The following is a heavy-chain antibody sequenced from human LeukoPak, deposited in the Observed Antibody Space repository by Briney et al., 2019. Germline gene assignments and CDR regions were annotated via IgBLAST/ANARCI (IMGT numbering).Heavy chain of an antibody. D-gene: IGHD1-26*01. V-gene: IGHV4-39*01. J-gene: IGHJ4*02. CDR1: GGSISSSSYY. CDR3: ARHVGSGSYFDY. CDR2: IYSSGSA. Sequence: PSETLSLTCTVSGGSISSSSYYWGWLRQPPGKELEWIGSIYSSGSAYYGPSLKSRVTISVDTSKTQFSLKLSSVTAADTAVYYCARHVGSGSYFDYWGQGTLVTVSS.